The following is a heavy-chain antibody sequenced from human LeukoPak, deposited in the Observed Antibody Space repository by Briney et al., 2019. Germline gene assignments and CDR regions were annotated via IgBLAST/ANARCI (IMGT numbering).Heavy chain of an antibody. CDR3: AREQYSRSSHYYYYYYMDV. Sequence: SETLSLTCTVSGGSISSYYWGWIRQPPGKGLEWIGSIYHSGSTYYNPSLKSRVTISVDTSKNQFSLKLSSVTAADTAVYYCAREQYSRSSHYYYYYYMDVWGKGTTVTVSS. V-gene: IGHV4-39*07. D-gene: IGHD5-18*01. CDR2: IYHSGST. CDR1: GGSISSYY. J-gene: IGHJ6*03.